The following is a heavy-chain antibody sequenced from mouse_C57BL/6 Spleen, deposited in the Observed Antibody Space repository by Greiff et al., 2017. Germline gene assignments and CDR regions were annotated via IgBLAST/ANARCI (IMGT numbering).Heavy chain of an antibody. CDR3: AREGDGYSPYAMDY. D-gene: IGHD2-3*01. V-gene: IGHV5-4*01. CDR1: GFTFSSYA. CDR2: ISDGGSYT. Sequence: EVQGVESGGGLVKPGGSLKLSCAASGFTFSSYAMSWVRQTPEKRLEWVATISDGGSYTYYPDNVKGRFTISRDNAKNNLYLQMSHLKSEDTAMYYCAREGDGYSPYAMDYWGQGTSVTVSS. J-gene: IGHJ4*01.